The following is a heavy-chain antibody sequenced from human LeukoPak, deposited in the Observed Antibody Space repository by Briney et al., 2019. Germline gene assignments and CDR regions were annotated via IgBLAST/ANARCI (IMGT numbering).Heavy chain of an antibody. CDR3: ATHSSCFLDWFDP. Sequence: SETLSLTCTVSGGSISSYYWSWLRQPPGKGLEWVGYIYYSGSTNYNPSLKSRVTITVDTSKNQFSLKLISVTAADTAVYYCATHSSCFLDWFDPWGQGTLVTVSS. CDR1: GGSISSYY. J-gene: IGHJ5*02. D-gene: IGHD6-19*01. CDR2: IYYSGST. V-gene: IGHV4-59*08.